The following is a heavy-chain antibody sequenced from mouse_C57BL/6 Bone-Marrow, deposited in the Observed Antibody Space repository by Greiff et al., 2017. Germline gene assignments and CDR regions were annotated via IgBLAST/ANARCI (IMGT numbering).Heavy chain of an antibody. CDR2: IYPGSGST. V-gene: IGHV1-55*01. CDR3: ARTGYSSYGYYFDY. D-gene: IGHD2-5*01. J-gene: IGHJ2*01. Sequence: QVQLQQPGAELVKPGASVKMSCKASGYTFTSYWITWVKQRPGQGLEWIGDIYPGSGSTNYNEKFKSKATLTVDTSSSTAYMQLSSLTSKDSAVYDCARTGYSSYGYYFDYWGQGTTLTVSS. CDR1: GYTFTSYW.